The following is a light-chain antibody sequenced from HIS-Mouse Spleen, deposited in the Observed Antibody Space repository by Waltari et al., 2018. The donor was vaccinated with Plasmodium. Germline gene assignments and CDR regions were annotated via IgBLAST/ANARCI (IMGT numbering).Light chain of an antibody. CDR3: YSAADNNRV. Sequence: SYELTQPSSVSVSPGQTARITCSGAVLAKKYARWFQQKPGQAPVLVIYKDSERPSGIPERFSGSSSRTTVTLTISGAQVEDEADYYCYSAADNNRVFGGGTKLTVL. J-gene: IGLJ3*02. V-gene: IGLV3-27*01. CDR2: KDS. CDR1: VLAKKY.